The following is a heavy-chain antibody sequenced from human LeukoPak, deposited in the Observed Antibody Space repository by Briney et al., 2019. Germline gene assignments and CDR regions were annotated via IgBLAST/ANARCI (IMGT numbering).Heavy chain of an antibody. CDR3: ARDLRYYGSGSYFDY. Sequence: SETLSLTCTVSGGSISSGSYYWSWIRQPAGKGLEWIGRIYTSGSTNYNPSLKSRVTISVDTSKNQFSLKLSSVTAADTAVYYCARDLRYYGSGSYFDYWGQGTLVTVSS. CDR2: IYTSGST. CDR1: GGSISSGSYY. V-gene: IGHV4-61*02. D-gene: IGHD3-10*01. J-gene: IGHJ4*02.